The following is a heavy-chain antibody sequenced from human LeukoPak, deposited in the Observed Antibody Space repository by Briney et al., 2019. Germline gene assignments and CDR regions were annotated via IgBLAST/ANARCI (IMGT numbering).Heavy chain of an antibody. CDR1: GYTFTGYY. CDR2: LYPNSGGT. V-gene: IGHV1-2*02. CDR3: ARASSGWYYFDY. D-gene: IGHD6-19*01. J-gene: IGHJ4*02. Sequence: GASVKVSCKASGYTFTGYYMHWVRQAPGQGLEWMGWLYPNSGGTNYAQKFQGRVTMTRDTSISTAYMELSRLRSDDTAVYYCARASSGWYYFDYWGQGTLVTVSS.